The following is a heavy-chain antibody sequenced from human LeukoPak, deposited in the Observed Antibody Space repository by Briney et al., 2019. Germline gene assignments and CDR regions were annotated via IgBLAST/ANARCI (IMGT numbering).Heavy chain of an antibody. Sequence: PGGSLRLSCAASGFTFSNYAMSWVRQAPGKGLEWVAVILYDGSNKYYADSVKGRFTISRDNSKNTLYLQMNSLRAEDTAVYYCAREVSSWSGFFDYWGQGTLVTVSS. CDR3: AREVSSWSGFFDY. J-gene: IGHJ4*02. D-gene: IGHD6-13*01. V-gene: IGHV3-33*08. CDR2: ILYDGSNK. CDR1: GFTFSNYA.